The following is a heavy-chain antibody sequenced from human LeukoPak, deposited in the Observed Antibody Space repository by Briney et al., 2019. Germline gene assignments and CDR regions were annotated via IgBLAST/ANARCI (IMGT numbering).Heavy chain of an antibody. CDR3: VRDRTLGVRDGFILA. J-gene: IGHJ5*02. V-gene: IGHV3-48*01. CDR1: GFTFSAYN. CDR2: ISGSSSAI. Sequence: GGSLRLSCAASGFTFSAYNMIWVRQAPGKGLEWLSYISGSSSAIYYADSVQGRFTISRDNAKNSLSLQMSSLRVEDTAVYYCVRDRTLGVRDGFILAWGQGTLVTVSS. D-gene: IGHD5-24*01.